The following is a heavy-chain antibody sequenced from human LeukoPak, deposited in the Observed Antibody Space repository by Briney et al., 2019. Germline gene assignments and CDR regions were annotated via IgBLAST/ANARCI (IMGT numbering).Heavy chain of an antibody. J-gene: IGHJ4*02. CDR1: GGSISSYY. CDR3: ARLSVWSGYYYYFDY. V-gene: IGHV4-59*08. D-gene: IGHD3-3*01. CDR2: IYYSGST. Sequence: PSETLSLTCTVSGGSISSYYWSWIRQPPGKGLEWIGYIYYSGSTNYNPSLKSRVTISVDTSKNQFSLKLSSVTAADTAVYYCARLSVWSGYYYYFDYWGQGTLVTVSP.